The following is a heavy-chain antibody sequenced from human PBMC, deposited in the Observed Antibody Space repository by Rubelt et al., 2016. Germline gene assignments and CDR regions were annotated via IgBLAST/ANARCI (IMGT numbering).Heavy chain of an antibody. V-gene: IGHV3-7*04. CDR3: AREPYYSRPHNAFDV. CDR1: GITFSSYW. D-gene: IGHD3-16*01. Sequence: EVQLVESGGGLVQPGGSVRLSCEASGITFSSYWMSWVRQAPGKGLEWVANIKQDGREKYYVDSVKGRFTISRDNAKKSLDRQMNSLRAEEPAVYYCAREPYYSRPHNAFDVWGQGTMVTVSS. CDR2: IKQDGREK. J-gene: IGHJ3*01.